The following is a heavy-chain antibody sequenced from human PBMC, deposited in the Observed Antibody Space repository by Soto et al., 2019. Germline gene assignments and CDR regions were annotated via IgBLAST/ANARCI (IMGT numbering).Heavy chain of an antibody. J-gene: IGHJ4*02. CDR3: AREYGGSRVFDN. CDR2: INPSADST. V-gene: IGHV1-46*01. CDR1: GYTFTNYF. Sequence: QVQLVQSGAEVNKPGTSVKVSCKTSGYTFTNYFIHWVRQAPGQGLEWMGIINPSADSTNYAQRFQGRVTVTRDTSTSTVYMELRSLRSEDTAVYYCAREYGGSRVFDNWGQGTPVTVSS. D-gene: IGHD1-26*01.